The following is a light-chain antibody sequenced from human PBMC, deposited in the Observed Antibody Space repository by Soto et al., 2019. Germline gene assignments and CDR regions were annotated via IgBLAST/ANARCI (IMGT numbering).Light chain of an antibody. J-gene: IGKJ2*01. Sequence: DIRMTQSPSSLFASVGDRVTITCRASQTISGYLNWYQQKLGEAPKLLIYAASNLQSGVPSRFSGSGSGTDYTLTIGSLQPEDFATYYFQQTYTTPHAFGLGTKLEMK. CDR3: QQTYTTPHA. CDR2: AAS. V-gene: IGKV1-39*01. CDR1: QTISGY.